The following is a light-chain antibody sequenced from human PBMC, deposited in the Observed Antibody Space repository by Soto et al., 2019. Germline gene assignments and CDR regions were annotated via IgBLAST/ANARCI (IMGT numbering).Light chain of an antibody. V-gene: IGKV1-39*01. CDR3: QQRSNWPIT. CDR2: KAS. Sequence: DIPLTQSPSSLSASVGDRVTITCRASQSISSYLNWYQQKPGKAPKLLIYKASTLKSGVPSRFSGSGSGTEFTLTISSLQPDDFAVYYCQQRSNWPITFGQGTRLEIK. J-gene: IGKJ5*01. CDR1: QSISSY.